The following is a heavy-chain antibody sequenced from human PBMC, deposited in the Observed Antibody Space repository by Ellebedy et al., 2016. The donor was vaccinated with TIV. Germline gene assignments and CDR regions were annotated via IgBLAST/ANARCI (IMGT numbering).Heavy chain of an antibody. CDR1: AYSFTTYW. V-gene: IGHV5-51*01. Sequence: GESLKISXKGSAYSFTTYWIAWVRQMPGKGLEWMGIIYPGDSDTRYSPSFQGQVTISADKSINTAYLQWSSLKASDSAMYYCARPRVIGTASAFDVWGQGTMVTVSS. CDR3: ARPRVIGTASAFDV. CDR2: IYPGDSDT. J-gene: IGHJ3*01. D-gene: IGHD1-7*01.